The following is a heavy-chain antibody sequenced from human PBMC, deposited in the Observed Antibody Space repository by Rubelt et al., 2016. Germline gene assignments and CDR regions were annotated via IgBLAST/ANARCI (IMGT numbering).Heavy chain of an antibody. Sequence: GWIRQPPGKGLEWIGSIYYSGSTYYNPSLKSRVTISVDTSKNQFSLKLSSVTAADTAVYYCARDISYSSSSTTFDYWGQGTLVTVSS. CDR2: IYYSGST. J-gene: IGHJ4*02. V-gene: IGHV4-39*02. D-gene: IGHD6-13*01. CDR3: ARDISYSSSSTTFDY.